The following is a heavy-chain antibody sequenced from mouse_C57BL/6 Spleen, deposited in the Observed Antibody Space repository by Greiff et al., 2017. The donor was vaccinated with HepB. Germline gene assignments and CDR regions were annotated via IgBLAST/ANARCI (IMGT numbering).Heavy chain of an antibody. CDR2: IYPGDGDT. CDR1: GYAFSSSW. Sequence: QVQLKQSGPELVKPGASVKISCKASGYAFSSSWMNWVKQRPGKGLEWIGRIYPGDGDTNYNGKFKGKATLTADKSSSTAYMQLSSLTSEDSAVYFCARSLLRSYWYFDVWGTGTTVTVSS. CDR3: ARSLLRSYWYFDV. J-gene: IGHJ1*03. V-gene: IGHV1-82*01. D-gene: IGHD1-1*01.